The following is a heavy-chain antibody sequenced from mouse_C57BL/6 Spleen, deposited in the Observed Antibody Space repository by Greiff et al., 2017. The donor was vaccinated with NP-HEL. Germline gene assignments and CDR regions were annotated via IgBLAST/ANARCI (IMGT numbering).Heavy chain of an antibody. CDR2: IWTGGGT. D-gene: IGHD1-1*01. V-gene: IGHV2-9-1*01. Sequence: VQLQQSGPGLVAPSQSLSITCTVSGFSLTSYAISWVRQPPGKGLEWLGVIWTGGGTNYNSALKSRLSISKDNSKSQVFLKMNSLQTDDTARYYCARKGGLLRAGAMDYWGQGTSVTVSS. J-gene: IGHJ4*01. CDR1: GFSLTSYA. CDR3: ARKGGLLRAGAMDY.